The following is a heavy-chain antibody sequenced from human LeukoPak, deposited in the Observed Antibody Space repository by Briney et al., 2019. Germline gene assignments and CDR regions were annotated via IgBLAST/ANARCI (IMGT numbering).Heavy chain of an antibody. Sequence: GGSLRLSCAASGFTFNAFGMNWVRQAPGKGLEWVSYISSSSSTIYYADSVKGRFTISRDNAKNSLYLQMNSLRAEDTAVYYCARSVDIDYWGQGTLVTVSS. V-gene: IGHV3-48*01. CDR2: ISSSSSTI. J-gene: IGHJ4*02. CDR1: GFTFNAFG. CDR3: ARSVDIDY. D-gene: IGHD5-12*01.